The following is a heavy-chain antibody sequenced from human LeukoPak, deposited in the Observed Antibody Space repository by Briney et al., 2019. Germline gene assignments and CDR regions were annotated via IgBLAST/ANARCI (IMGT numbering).Heavy chain of an antibody. J-gene: IGHJ4*02. D-gene: IGHD7-27*01. Sequence: GGSLRLSCAASGFTFSNYSINLVRQAPGEGLEWVSYIRSRDRTIYYADSVKGRFTISTDNAENSLYLQMNSLRTEDTAVYYCARDHRWGFDYWGRGTLVTVSS. CDR1: GFTFSNYS. CDR3: ARDHRWGFDY. CDR2: IRSRDRTI. V-gene: IGHV3-48*01.